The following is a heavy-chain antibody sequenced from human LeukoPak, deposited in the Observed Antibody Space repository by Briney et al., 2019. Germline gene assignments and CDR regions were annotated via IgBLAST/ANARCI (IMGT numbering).Heavy chain of an antibody. CDR3: ARGGKIALAGTRSPQYFQH. CDR1: GFTFSGSA. CDR2: IRYDGNNK. V-gene: IGHV3-30*02. Sequence: GGSLRLSCAASGFTFSGSALHWVRQAPGKGLEWVAFIRYDGNNKYYADSVKGRFTISRDNSKNTLYLQMNSLRAEDTAVYYWARGGKIALAGTRSPQYFQHWGQGTLVTVSS. J-gene: IGHJ1*01. D-gene: IGHD6-19*01.